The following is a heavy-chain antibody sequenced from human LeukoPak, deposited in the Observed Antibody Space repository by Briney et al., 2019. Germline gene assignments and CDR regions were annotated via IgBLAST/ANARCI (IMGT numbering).Heavy chain of an antibody. J-gene: IGHJ4*02. CDR1: GFAFRSYA. CDR3: AKVGPGHEGFDY. CDR2: ISGSGGST. Sequence: GGSLRLSCAASGFAFRSYAMSWVRQAPGKGLEWVSAISGSGGSTYYADSVKGRFTISRDNSKNTLYLQMNSLRAEDTAVYYCAKVGPGHEGFDYWGQGTLVTVSS. V-gene: IGHV3-23*01.